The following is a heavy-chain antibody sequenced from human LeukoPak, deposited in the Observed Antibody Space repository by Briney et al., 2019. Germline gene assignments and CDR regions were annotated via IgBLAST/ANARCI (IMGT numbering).Heavy chain of an antibody. CDR1: GGSISSGDYY. D-gene: IGHD1-26*01. Sequence: PSETLSFNCTVSGGSISSGDYYWSWIRQPPGKGLEWIGYIYYSGSTYYNPSLKSRVTISVDTSKNQFSLKLSSVTAADTAVYYCPRVVGATENWFDPWGQGTLVTVSS. J-gene: IGHJ5*02. V-gene: IGHV4-30-4*01. CDR3: PRVVGATENWFDP. CDR2: IYYSGST.